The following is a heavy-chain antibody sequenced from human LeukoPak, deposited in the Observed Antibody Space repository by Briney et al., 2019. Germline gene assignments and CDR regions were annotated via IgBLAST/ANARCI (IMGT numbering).Heavy chain of an antibody. D-gene: IGHD3-3*01. CDR2: ISWNSGSI. V-gene: IGHV3-9*01. CDR3: AEGLVIDAFDI. J-gene: IGHJ3*02. Sequence: PGRSLRLSCAASGFTFDDYAMHWVRQAPGKGLEWVSGISWNSGSIGYADSVKGRFTISRDNAKNSLYLQMNSLRAEDTALYYCAEGLVIDAFDIWGQGTMVTVSS. CDR1: GFTFDDYA.